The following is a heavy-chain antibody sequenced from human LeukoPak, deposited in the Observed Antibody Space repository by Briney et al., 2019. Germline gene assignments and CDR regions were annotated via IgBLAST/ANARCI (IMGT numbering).Heavy chain of an antibody. Sequence: GSPRLSCAASGFTFSSYSMNWVRQAPGKGLEWVSSISSSSSYIYYADSVKGRFTISRDNAKNSLYLQMNSLRAEDTAVYYCARDTMVRGVIIEGYWGQGTLVTVSS. V-gene: IGHV3-21*01. CDR1: GFTFSSYS. D-gene: IGHD3-10*01. CDR3: ARDTMVRGVIIEGY. CDR2: ISSSSSYI. J-gene: IGHJ4*02.